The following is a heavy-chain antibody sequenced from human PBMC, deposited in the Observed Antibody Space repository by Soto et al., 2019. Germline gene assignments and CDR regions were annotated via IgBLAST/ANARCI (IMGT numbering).Heavy chain of an antibody. V-gene: IGHV3-23*01. CDR3: AKPRGSPYYDFWSGYYYFDY. CDR2: ISGSGGST. Sequence: GGSLRLSCAASGFTFSSYAMSWVRQAPGKGLEWVSAISGSGGSTYYADSVKGRFTISRDNSKNTLYLQMNSLRAEDTAVYYCAKPRGSPYYDFWSGYYYFDYWGKGTLVTVS. D-gene: IGHD3-3*01. CDR1: GFTFSSYA. J-gene: IGHJ4*02.